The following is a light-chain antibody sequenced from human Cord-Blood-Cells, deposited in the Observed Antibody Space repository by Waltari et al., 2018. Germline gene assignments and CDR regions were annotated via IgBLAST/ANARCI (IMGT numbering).Light chain of an antibody. CDR2: AAS. CDR1: QSISRY. V-gene: IGKV1-39*01. CDR3: QQSYSTPLT. J-gene: IGKJ4*01. Sequence: DIQMTQSPSSLSASVGDRVIITCRASQSISRYLNWYQQKPGKVPKLLISAASSLQSGVPSRFSGSGSGTDFTLTISSLQPEDFSTYYCQQSYSTPLTFGGGTKVEIK.